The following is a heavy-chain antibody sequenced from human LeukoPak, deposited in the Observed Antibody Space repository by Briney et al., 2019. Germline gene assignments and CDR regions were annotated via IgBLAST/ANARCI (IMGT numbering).Heavy chain of an antibody. D-gene: IGHD1-26*01. CDR1: GGSISSYY. J-gene: IGHJ4*02. CDR2: IYYSGST. V-gene: IGHV4-59*01. Sequence: SETLSLTCTVSGGSISSYYWSWIRQPPGKGLEWIGYIYYSGSTNYNPSLKGRVTISVDTSKNQFSLKLSSVTAADTAVYYCARGGGSYLDYWGQGTLVTVSS. CDR3: ARGGGSYLDY.